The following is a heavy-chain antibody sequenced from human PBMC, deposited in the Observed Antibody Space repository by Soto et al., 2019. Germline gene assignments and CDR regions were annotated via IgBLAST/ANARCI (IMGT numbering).Heavy chain of an antibody. D-gene: IGHD3-10*01. CDR3: ARGLILWFGELSRRGGYYYYMDV. J-gene: IGHJ6*03. Sequence: QVQLQQWGAGLLKPSETLSLTCAVYGGSFSGYQWSWIRQTPGKGLEWIGEINDSGNINFNPSPKSRVTIFVDAPKKQISLKLSSVTAAASAVYYCARGLILWFGELSRRGGYYYYMDVWGKGTTVTVSS. V-gene: IGHV4-34*01. CDR2: INDSGNI. CDR1: GGSFSGYQ.